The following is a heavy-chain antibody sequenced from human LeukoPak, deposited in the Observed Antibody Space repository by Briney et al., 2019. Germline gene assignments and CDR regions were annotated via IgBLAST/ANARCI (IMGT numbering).Heavy chain of an antibody. Sequence: KPSETLSLTCTVSGGSISSYYWSWIRQPAGKGLEWIGRIYTSGSTNYNPSLKSRATMSVDTSKIQFSLKLSSVTAADTAVYYCARDGSQEQWLAYFDYWGQGTLVTVSS. CDR2: IYTSGST. CDR3: ARDGSQEQWLAYFDY. CDR1: GGSISSYY. J-gene: IGHJ4*02. D-gene: IGHD6-19*01. V-gene: IGHV4-4*07.